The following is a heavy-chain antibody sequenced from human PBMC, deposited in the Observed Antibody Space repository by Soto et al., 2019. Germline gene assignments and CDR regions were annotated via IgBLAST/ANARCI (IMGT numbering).Heavy chain of an antibody. CDR2: IYYSGST. CDR1: GGSISSSSYY. V-gene: IGHV4-39*07. D-gene: IGHD5-18*01. CDR3: ARTVVDTAMVRMNWFHP. J-gene: IGHJ5*02. Sequence: PSETLSLTCTVSGGSISSSSYYWGWIRQPPGKGLEWIGSIYYSGSTNYNPSLKSRVTISVDTSKNQFSLKLSSVTAADTAVYYCARTVVDTAMVRMNWFHPWGQGTLVTVSS.